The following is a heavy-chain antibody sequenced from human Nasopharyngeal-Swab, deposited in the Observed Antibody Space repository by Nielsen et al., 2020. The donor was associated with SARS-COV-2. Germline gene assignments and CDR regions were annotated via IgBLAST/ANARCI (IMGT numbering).Heavy chain of an antibody. V-gene: IGHV1-46*01. CDR2: INPSGGST. CDR1: GYTFTSYY. J-gene: IGHJ4*02. D-gene: IGHD3-9*01. Sequence: ASVKVSCKASGYTFTSYYMHWVRQAPGQGLEWMGIINPSGGSTSYAQKFQGRVTITADESTSTAYMELSSLRSEDTAVYYCARAGSSYYDILTGVYYFDYWGQGTLVTVSS. CDR3: ARAGSSYYDILTGVYYFDY.